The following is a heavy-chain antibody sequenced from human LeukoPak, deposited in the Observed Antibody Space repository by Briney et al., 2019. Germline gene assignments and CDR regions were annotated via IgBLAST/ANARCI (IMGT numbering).Heavy chain of an antibody. CDR1: GGSFSGYY. CDR3: ARESVYSSSWYGSYYYYYYMDV. Sequence: KPSETLSLTCAVYGGSFSGYYWSWIRQPPGKGLEWIGEINHSGSTNYNPSLKSRVTISVDTSKNQFSLKLSSVTAAATAVYYCARESVYSSSWYGSYYYYYYMDVWGKGTTVTVSS. D-gene: IGHD6-13*01. CDR2: INHSGST. V-gene: IGHV4-34*01. J-gene: IGHJ6*03.